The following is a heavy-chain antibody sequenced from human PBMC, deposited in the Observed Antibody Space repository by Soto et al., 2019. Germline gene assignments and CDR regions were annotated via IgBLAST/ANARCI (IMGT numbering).Heavy chain of an antibody. CDR1: GFTFSSCF. CDR2: ITDSGTGT. D-gene: IGHD2-8*01. V-gene: IGHV3-23*01. J-gene: IGHJ4*02. Sequence: EVHLLESGGGLVHPGESLRLSCGASGFTFSSCFMTWVRQAPGKGLEWVSCITDSGTGTYYADSVKGRFTISRDKSKNTIYLKTNNLRGDDRGGDYCAKGLINGRGDAEDWGQGTMVTVSS. CDR3: AKGLINGRGDAED.